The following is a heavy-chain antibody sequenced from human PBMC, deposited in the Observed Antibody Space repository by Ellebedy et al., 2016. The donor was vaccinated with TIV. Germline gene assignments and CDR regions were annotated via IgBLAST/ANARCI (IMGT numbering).Heavy chain of an antibody. CDR1: GFTFSDYY. Sequence: PGGSLRLSCAASGFTFSDYYMNWLRQAPGKGLEWVSYTSCSGSSRYYADSVKGRFTISRDNAKSPLYLQMNSLGAEDTDVYFCARGAYGGNWGFHYWGQGSLVTVSS. CDR3: ARGAYGGNWGFHY. D-gene: IGHD4-23*01. J-gene: IGHJ4*02. V-gene: IGHV3-11*01. CDR2: TSCSGSSR.